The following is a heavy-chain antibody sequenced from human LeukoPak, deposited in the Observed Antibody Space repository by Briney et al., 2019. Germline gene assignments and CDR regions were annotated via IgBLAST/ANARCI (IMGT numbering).Heavy chain of an antibody. CDR2: IYYSGST. D-gene: IGHD2-21*02. Sequence: SETLSLTCTVPGGSISSGDYYWSWIRQPPGKGLEWIGYIYYSGSTYYNPSLKSRVTISVDTSKNQFSLKLSSVTAADTAVYYCARDRLCGGDCSITGNWFDPWGQGTLVTVSS. J-gene: IGHJ5*02. CDR1: GGSISSGDYY. CDR3: ARDRLCGGDCSITGNWFDP. V-gene: IGHV4-30-4*01.